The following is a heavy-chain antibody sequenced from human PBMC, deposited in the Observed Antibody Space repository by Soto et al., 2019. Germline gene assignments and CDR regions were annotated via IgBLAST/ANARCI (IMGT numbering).Heavy chain of an antibody. V-gene: IGHV1-69*01. CDR1: GGTFSSYA. CDR3: ARDSIPMIDTKPRWFDP. D-gene: IGHD3-22*01. CDR2: IIPIFGTA. J-gene: IGHJ5*02. Sequence: QVQLVQSGAEVKKPGSSVKVSCKASGGTFSSYAISWVRQAPGQGLEWMGGIIPIFGTANYAQKFQGRVTITADESTSTAYMELGSLRSEDTAVYYCARDSIPMIDTKPRWFDPWGQGTLVTVSS.